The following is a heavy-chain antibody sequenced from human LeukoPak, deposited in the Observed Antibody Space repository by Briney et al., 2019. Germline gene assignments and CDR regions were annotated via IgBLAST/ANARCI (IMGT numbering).Heavy chain of an antibody. CDR3: ARSNQLLGNFDY. D-gene: IGHD2-2*01. CDR2: IYYSGST. Sequence: PSETLSLTCTVSGDSISSSSYYWGWIRQPPGKGLEWIGSIYYSGSTYYNPSLKSRVTISVDTSKNQFSPKLSSLTAADTAVYYCARSNQLLGNFDYWGQGTLVTVSS. CDR1: GDSISSSSYY. V-gene: IGHV4-39*01. J-gene: IGHJ4*02.